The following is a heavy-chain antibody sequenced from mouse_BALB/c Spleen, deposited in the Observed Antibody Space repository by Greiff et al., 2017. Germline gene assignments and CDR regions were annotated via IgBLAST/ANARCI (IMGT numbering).Heavy chain of an antibody. Sequence: VQLQQSGAELARPGASVKLSCKASGYTFTSYWMQWVKQRPGQGLEWIGAIYPGDGDTRYTQKFKGKATLTADKSSSTAYMQLSSLASEDSAVYYCARGATATAMDYWGQGTSVTVSS. CDR1: GYTFTSYW. V-gene: IGHV1-87*01. J-gene: IGHJ4*01. CDR3: ARGATATAMDY. D-gene: IGHD1-2*01. CDR2: IYPGDGDT.